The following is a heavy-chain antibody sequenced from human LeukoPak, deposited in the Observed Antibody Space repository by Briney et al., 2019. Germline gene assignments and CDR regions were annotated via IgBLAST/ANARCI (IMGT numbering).Heavy chain of an antibody. CDR2: IYHSGST. J-gene: IGHJ3*02. CDR3: ARAPFGPPVAAFDI. V-gene: IGHV4-38-2*02. CDR1: GYSISSGYY. D-gene: IGHD3-10*01. Sequence: TSETLSLTCTVSGYSISSGYYWGWIRQPPGKGLEWIGSIYHSGSTYYNPSLKSRVTISVDTSKNQFSLKLSSVTAADTAVYYCARAPFGPPVAAFDIWGQGTMVTVSS.